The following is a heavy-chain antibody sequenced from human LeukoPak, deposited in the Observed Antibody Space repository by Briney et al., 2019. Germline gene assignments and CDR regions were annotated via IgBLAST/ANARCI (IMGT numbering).Heavy chain of an antibody. CDR1: GITLSNYG. J-gene: IGHJ4*02. Sequence: GGSLRLSCTVSGITLSNYGMSWVRQAPGKGLEWVAGMSGSGGSTNYADSVKGRFTISRDNPKNILYLQMNSLRAEDTAVYFCAKRGVVIRVILVGFHKEANYFDSWGQGALVTVSS. CDR3: AKRGVVIRVILVGFHKEANYFDS. D-gene: IGHD3-22*01. V-gene: IGHV3-23*01. CDR2: MSGSGGST.